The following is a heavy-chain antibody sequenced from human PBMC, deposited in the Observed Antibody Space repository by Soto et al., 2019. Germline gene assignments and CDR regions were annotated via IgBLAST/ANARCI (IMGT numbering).Heavy chain of an antibody. V-gene: IGHV4-4*02. D-gene: IGHD3-3*01. CDR1: GGSLGRGDW. J-gene: IGHJ1*01. Sequence: QVQVQESGPGLAKPSETLSLTCVVSGGSLGRGDWWSWVRQSPGKGLEWIGPIYLRRGYSYSPFPQTRVSISDDMSKNLLFLHLRSVTAAYTAVYFCFKYDEYTPQYWGHGTLVTVSS. CDR2: IYLRRGY. CDR3: FKYDEYTPQY.